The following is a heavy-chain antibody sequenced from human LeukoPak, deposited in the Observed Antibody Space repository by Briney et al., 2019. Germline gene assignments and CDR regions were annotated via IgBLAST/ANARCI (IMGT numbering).Heavy chain of an antibody. CDR1: GFTFSNYG. D-gene: IGHD3-10*01. Sequence: PGRSLRLSCAASGFTFSNYGMHWVRQAPGKGLEWVAVILYDGSTTYYGDSVKGRFTISRDNSKNTLYLQMNSPRAEDTAVYYCAKGRYYFYGSGSYYLDNWGQGTLVTVSS. CDR2: ILYDGSTT. V-gene: IGHV3-30*18. CDR3: AKGRYYFYGSGSYYLDN. J-gene: IGHJ4*02.